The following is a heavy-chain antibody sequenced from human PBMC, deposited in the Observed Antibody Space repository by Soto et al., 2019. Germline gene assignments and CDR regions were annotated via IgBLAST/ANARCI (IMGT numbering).Heavy chain of an antibody. CDR3: ARDIATVTFYYYYYMDF. V-gene: IGHV3-74*01. CDR1: GFTFSSYW. Sequence: GGSLRLSCAASGFTFSSYWMHWVRQAPGKGLVWVSRINSDGSSTSYADSVKGRFTISRDNAKNTLYLQMNSLRAEDTAVYYCARDIATVTFYYYYYMDFWGKGTTVTVSS. D-gene: IGHD4-17*01. J-gene: IGHJ6*03. CDR2: INSDGSST.